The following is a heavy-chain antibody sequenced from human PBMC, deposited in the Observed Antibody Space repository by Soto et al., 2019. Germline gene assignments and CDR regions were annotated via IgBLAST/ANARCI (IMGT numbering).Heavy chain of an antibody. V-gene: IGHV3-15*01. D-gene: IGHD6-19*01. CDR3: TTASQWLPPYS. J-gene: IGHJ4*02. Sequence: EVQLVESGGGLVKPGGSLRLSCAASGFTFTKAWMTWVRQTPGKELEWVGRIKSRADGGTTDYAASVKDRFIISRDDSNDTLYLHMNRLKTDDTAVYYCTTASQWLPPYSWGQGALGTVSS. CDR2: IKSRADGGTT. CDR1: GFTFTKAW.